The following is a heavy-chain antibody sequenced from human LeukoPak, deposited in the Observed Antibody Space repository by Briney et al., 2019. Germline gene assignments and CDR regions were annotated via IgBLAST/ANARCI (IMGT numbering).Heavy chain of an antibody. J-gene: IGHJ4*02. CDR2: IYYSGST. D-gene: IGHD6-19*01. V-gene: IGHV4-39*01. Sequence: PSETLSLTCTVSGGSISSSSYYWGWIRQPPGKGLEWIGSIYYSGSTYYNPSLKSRVTISVDTSKNQFSLKLSSVTAADTAVYYCASRLSQWLVQYYFDYWGQGTLVTVSS. CDR3: ASRLSQWLVQYYFDY. CDR1: GGSISSSSYY.